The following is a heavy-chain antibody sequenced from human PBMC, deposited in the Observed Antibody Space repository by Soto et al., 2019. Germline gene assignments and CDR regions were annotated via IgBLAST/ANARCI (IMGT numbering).Heavy chain of an antibody. CDR3: TASMDLSGLGPDYTAVYYCARMWAGGPTWFDP. Sequence: ETLSLTCTVSGGSNSSYYWGWIRQPPGKGLEWIGYISYSGSTNYNPSLKRRVTIFAHTSKNQYSPRFQGRITITADKSTSTASMDLSGLGPDYTAVYYCARMWAGGPTWFDPWDQGIQVTVSS. CDR2: ISYSGST. CDR1: GGSNSSYY. J-gene: IGHJ5*02. D-gene: IGHD3-22*01. V-gene: IGHV4-59*01.